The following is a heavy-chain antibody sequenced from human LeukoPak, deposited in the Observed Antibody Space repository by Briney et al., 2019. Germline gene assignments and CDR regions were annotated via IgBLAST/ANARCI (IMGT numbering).Heavy chain of an antibody. D-gene: IGHD3-16*01. CDR2: INHNGNVN. Sequence: GGSLRLSCAASGFTFSSYWMNWARQAPGKGLEWVASINHNGNVNYYVDSVKGRFTISRDNAKNSLYLQMSNLRAEDTAVYFCARGGGLDVWGPGATVTVSS. CDR1: GFTFSSYW. J-gene: IGHJ6*02. V-gene: IGHV3-7*03. CDR3: ARGGGLDV.